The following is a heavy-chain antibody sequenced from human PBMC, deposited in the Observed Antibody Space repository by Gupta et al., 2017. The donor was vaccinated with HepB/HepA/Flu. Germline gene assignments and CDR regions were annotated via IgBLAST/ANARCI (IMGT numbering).Heavy chain of an antibody. CDR1: GFTFSSYA. CDR2: ISRDGSDK. D-gene: IGHD5-12*01. V-gene: IGHV3-30-3*01. J-gene: IGHJ4*02. CDR3: ARDLDAVAKYYVDN. Sequence: QVQLVESGGGVVQPGMSLRLSCAASGFTFSSYAFHWVRQTPGKGLEWVAVISRDGSDKHHADSVKGRFTISRDNSKNTLYLQMNSLRAEDTALYYCARDLDAVAKYYVDNWGLGTLVTVSS.